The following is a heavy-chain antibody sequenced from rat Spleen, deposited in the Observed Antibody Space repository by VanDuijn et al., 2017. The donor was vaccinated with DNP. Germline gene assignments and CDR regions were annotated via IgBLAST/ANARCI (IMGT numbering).Heavy chain of an antibody. D-gene: IGHD1-4*01. J-gene: IGHJ4*01. V-gene: IGHV1-43*01. CDR3: AREAGYKEAMDA. CDR2: INTGSGGT. Sequence: QIQLQQSGAELAKPGSSVKISCKASGYTFTSYYISWIKQTTGQGLEYIGYINTGSGGTNYNEKFKGKATLTVDKSSSTAFMQLSSLTPDDSAVYYCAREAGYKEAMDAWGQGTSVTVSS. CDR1: GYTFTSYY.